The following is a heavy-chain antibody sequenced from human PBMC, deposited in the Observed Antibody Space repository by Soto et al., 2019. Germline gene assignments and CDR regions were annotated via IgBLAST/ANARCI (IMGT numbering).Heavy chain of an antibody. J-gene: IGHJ4*02. Sequence: TSETLSLTCAVYGGSFSGYYWSWIRQPPGKGLEWIGEINHSGSTNYNPSLKSRVTILVDTSKNQFSLKLSSVTAADTAVYYCASGLERRIDYWGQGTLVTVSS. D-gene: IGHD1-1*01. V-gene: IGHV4-34*01. CDR2: INHSGST. CDR3: ASGLERRIDY. CDR1: GGSFSGYY.